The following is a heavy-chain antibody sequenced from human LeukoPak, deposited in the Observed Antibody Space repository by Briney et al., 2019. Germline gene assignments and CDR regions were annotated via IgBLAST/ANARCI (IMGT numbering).Heavy chain of an antibody. CDR1: GFTFSDYY. V-gene: IGHV3-64*01. Sequence: PGGSLRLSCAASGFTFSDYYMSWIRQAPGKGLEYVSAISSNGDSTYYANFVKGRFIISRDNSKNTLYLQMGSLRPEDMAVYYCARDRPGDVWGEGTTVTVSS. J-gene: IGHJ6*04. CDR2: ISSNGDST. CDR3: ARDRPGDV.